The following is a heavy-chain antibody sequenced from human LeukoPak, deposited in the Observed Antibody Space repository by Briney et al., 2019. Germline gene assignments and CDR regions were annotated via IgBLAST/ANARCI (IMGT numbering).Heavy chain of an antibody. CDR3: ARRTAAAGWIFDY. Sequence: PGGSLRLSCAASGFTFTSHWMSWVRQAPGKGLEWVANIKQDGSEKYYVDSVKGRFTISRDNAKNSLYLQMNSLRAEDTAVYYCARRTAAAGWIFDYWGQGTPVTVSS. D-gene: IGHD6-13*01. CDR2: IKQDGSEK. V-gene: IGHV3-7*01. CDR1: GFTFTSHW. J-gene: IGHJ4*02.